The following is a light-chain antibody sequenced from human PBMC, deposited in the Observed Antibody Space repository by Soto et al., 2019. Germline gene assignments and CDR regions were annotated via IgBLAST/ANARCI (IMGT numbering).Light chain of an antibody. CDR1: QDVTSTY. J-gene: IGKJ1*01. Sequence: EIVLTQSPDTLSLSPGERATLSCRASQDVTSTYLAWYQQQPGQAPMLLIDGASGRARAIAERFSGSGSGTAFTITISRLEAEAFAVYYCHYYESSRTFAQGTRVEI. CDR2: GAS. CDR3: HYYESSRT. V-gene: IGKV3-20*01.